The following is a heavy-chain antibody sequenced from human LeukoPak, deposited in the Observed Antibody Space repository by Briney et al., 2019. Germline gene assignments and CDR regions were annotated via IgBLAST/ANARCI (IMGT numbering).Heavy chain of an antibody. CDR3: ARVYQSAEYYFDY. Sequence: TSETLSLTCTVSGGSIDSYYWSWIRQPPGKGLEWIGYIYYTGSTEYHPSPKSRVTISLDTSKNQFSLKLTSVTAADTAVYYCARVYQSAEYYFDYWGQGNLVSVSS. CDR1: GGSIDSYY. V-gene: IGHV4-59*01. CDR2: IYYTGST. D-gene: IGHD2-2*01. J-gene: IGHJ4*02.